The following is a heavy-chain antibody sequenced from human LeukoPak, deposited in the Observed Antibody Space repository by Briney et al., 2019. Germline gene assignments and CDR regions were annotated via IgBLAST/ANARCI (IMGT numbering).Heavy chain of an antibody. CDR2: ISSTSTTI. J-gene: IGHJ4*02. Sequence: GGSLRLSCAASGFTFSIHNMNWVRQAPGKGLEWVSHISSTSTTINYADSVKGRFTISRDNAKNSLYLQMNSLRAEDTALYYCAKDVTAAAGEIDYWGQGTLVTVSS. CDR1: GFTFSIHN. V-gene: IGHV3-48*04. D-gene: IGHD6-13*01. CDR3: AKDVTAAAGEIDY.